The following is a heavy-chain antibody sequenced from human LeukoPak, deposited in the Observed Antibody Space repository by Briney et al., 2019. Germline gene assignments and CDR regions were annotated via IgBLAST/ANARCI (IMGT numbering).Heavy chain of an antibody. V-gene: IGHV3-23*01. CDR1: GFTFSDYA. CDR3: AKEPRRESYADF. Sequence: PGGSLRLSCAASGFTFSDYAMSWVRQAPGKGLEWVSAISANGGKTYYADSVKGRFRISRDNSRNTVYLQMNSLRAEDRGIYHCAKEPRRESYADFWGQGTLVTVSS. J-gene: IGHJ4*02. CDR2: ISANGGKT. D-gene: IGHD3-16*01.